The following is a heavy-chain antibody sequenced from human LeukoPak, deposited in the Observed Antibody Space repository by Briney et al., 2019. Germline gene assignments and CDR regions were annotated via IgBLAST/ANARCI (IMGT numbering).Heavy chain of an antibody. J-gene: IGHJ4*02. CDR2: INPSGGST. CDR3: ARVMGVVPAFDY. V-gene: IGHV1-46*01. D-gene: IGHD2-2*01. Sequence: ASVKVSCKASGYTFTSYYKHWARQAPGQGLEWMGIINPSGGSTSYAQKFQGRVTMTRDMSTSTVYMELSSLRSEDTAVYYCARVMGVVPAFDYWGQGTLVTVSS. CDR1: GYTFTSYY.